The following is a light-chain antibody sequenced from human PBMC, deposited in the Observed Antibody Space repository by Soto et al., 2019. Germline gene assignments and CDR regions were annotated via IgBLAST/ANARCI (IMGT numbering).Light chain of an antibody. J-gene: IGLJ1*01. V-gene: IGLV2-8*01. CDR2: EVS. CDR1: SSDVGGYNY. Sequence: QSALTQPPSASGSPGQSVTISCTGTSSDVGGYNYVSWYQQHPAKAPKLIIYEVSKRPSGVPDRFSGSKSGNTASLTVSGLQAEDEAHYYCSSHAGSNNAFVFGTGTKVTVL. CDR3: SSHAGSNNAFV.